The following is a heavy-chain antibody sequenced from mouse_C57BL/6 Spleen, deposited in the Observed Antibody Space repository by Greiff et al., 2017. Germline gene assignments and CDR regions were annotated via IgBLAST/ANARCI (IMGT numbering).Heavy chain of an antibody. CDR3: ARRGYDYAMDD. Sequence: EVQGVESGGGLVKPGGSLKLSCAASGFTFSDYGMHWVRQAPEKGLEWVAYISSGSSTIYYADTVKGRFTISRDNAKNTLFLQMTSLRSEDTAMXYCARRGYDYAMDDWGQGTSVTVSS. D-gene: IGHD3-1*01. V-gene: IGHV5-17*01. CDR2: ISSGSSTI. J-gene: IGHJ4*01. CDR1: GFTFSDYG.